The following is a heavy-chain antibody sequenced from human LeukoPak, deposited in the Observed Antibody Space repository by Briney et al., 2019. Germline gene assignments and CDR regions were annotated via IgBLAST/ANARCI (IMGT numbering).Heavy chain of an antibody. CDR1: GGSISSGSYY. J-gene: IGHJ4*02. CDR2: IYHSGST. V-gene: IGHV4-39*01. CDR3: ARHDSSGWYDDYFDY. Sequence: SQTLSLTCTVSGGSISSGSYYWSWIRQPPGKGLEWIGSIYHSGSTYYNPSLKSRVTISVDTSKNQFSLKLSSVTAADTAVYYCARHDSSGWYDDYFDYWGQGTLVTVSS. D-gene: IGHD6-19*01.